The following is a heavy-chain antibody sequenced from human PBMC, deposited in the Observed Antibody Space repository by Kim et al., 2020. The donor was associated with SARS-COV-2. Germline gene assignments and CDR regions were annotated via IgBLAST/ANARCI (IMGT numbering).Heavy chain of an antibody. V-gene: IGHV1-69*01. CDR3: ASGGYYFDY. CDR2: TA. Sequence: TAKDAQECKGRVTITAGESTSTAYMALSSLRSEDTAVYYCASGGYYFDYWGQGTLVTVSS. J-gene: IGHJ4*02.